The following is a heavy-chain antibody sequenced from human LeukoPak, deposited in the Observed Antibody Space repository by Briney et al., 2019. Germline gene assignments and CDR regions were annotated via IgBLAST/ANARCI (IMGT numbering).Heavy chain of an antibody. Sequence: GGSLRLSCATSGFTFSNYAVSWVRQAPGKGLEWVSSISGSGGTTYYADSVKGRFTISRDNSKNTLYLQMNSLRAEDTAVYYCAKDPYRASSGLADYWGQGTLVTVSS. D-gene: IGHD5-12*01. J-gene: IGHJ4*02. V-gene: IGHV3-23*01. CDR3: AKDPYRASSGLADY. CDR1: GFTFSNYA. CDR2: ISGSGGTT.